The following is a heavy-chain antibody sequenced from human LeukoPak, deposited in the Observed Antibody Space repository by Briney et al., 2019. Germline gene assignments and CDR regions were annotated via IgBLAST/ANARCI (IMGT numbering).Heavy chain of an antibody. J-gene: IGHJ4*02. CDR3: AKDLGPPVFDY. CDR2: ITGSGVST. D-gene: IGHD1-14*01. Sequence: GGSLRLSCAASGFTFSNYAMGWVRQAPAKGLEWISTITGSGVSTYYADSVKGRFTISRDNSKNTLYLQMNSLRVEDTAVFYCAKDLGPPVFDYWGQGTLVTVSS. V-gene: IGHV3-23*01. CDR1: GFTFSNYA.